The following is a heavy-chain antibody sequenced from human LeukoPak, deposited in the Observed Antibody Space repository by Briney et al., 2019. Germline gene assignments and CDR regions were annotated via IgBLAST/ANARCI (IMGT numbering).Heavy chain of an antibody. CDR2: ISGSGGST. CDR1: GFTFSSYA. J-gene: IGHJ4*02. Sequence: GGSLRLSCAASGFTFSSYAVSWVRQAPGKGLEWVSAISGSGGSTYYADSVKGRFTISRDNSKNTLYLQMNSLRAEDTAVYYCAKANIVVVVAATFDYWGQGTLVTVSS. V-gene: IGHV3-23*01. D-gene: IGHD2-15*01. CDR3: AKANIVVVVAATFDY.